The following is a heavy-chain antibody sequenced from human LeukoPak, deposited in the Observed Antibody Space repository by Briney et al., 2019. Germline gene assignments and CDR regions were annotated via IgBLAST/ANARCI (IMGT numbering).Heavy chain of an antibody. CDR2: IRSKANSYAT. J-gene: IGHJ4*02. CDR1: GFTFSGSA. CDR3: TTYYDSSGYGPLVD. Sequence: PGGSLRLSCAASGFTFSGSAMHWVRQAYGKGLEWVGRIRSKANSYATAYAALVKGRFTISRDDSKNTAYLQMNSLKTEDTAVYYCTTYYDSSGYGPLVDWGQGTLVTVSS. V-gene: IGHV3-73*01. D-gene: IGHD3-22*01.